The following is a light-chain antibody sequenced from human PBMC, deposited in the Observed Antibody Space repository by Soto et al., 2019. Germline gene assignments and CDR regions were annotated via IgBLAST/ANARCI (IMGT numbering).Light chain of an antibody. Sequence: DIVMTQSPATQSVAPGERVTFSCRASQGVSRKLAWYQHKPGQAPRLLISGASTGATGIPARFSGSGSGTEFTLTISSLQSEDCEIYYCQQYHTWDISFGRGTKVDI. CDR3: QQYHTWDIS. J-gene: IGKJ1*01. CDR1: QGVSRK. CDR2: GAS. V-gene: IGKV3-15*01.